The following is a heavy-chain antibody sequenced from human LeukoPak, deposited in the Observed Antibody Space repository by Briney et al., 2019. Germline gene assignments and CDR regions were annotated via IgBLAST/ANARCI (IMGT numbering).Heavy chain of an antibody. D-gene: IGHD2-2*01. CDR2: ISHDGSKK. CDR3: ASPPGYQLLTYFDY. CDR1: KSSLSAWA. J-gene: IGHJ4*02. Sequence: GKSLRLSCAAAKSSLSAWAMHWVRQAPDKGLEWVAVISHDGSKKYYEESVKGRFTISRDNSNNTLFLQMNSLRTEDTAVYYCASPPGYQLLTYFDYWGQGTLVTVSS. V-gene: IGHV3-30*04.